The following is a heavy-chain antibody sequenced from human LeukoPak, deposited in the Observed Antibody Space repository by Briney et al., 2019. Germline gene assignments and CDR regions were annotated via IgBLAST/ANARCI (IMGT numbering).Heavy chain of an antibody. CDR2: IKQDGSEK. Sequence: GGSLRLSCAASGFTFSSYSMNWVRQAPGKGLEWVANIKQDGSEKYYVDSVKGRFTISRDNAKNSLYLQMNSLRAEDTAVYYCARAGDYYDSSGYYYETGYYFDYWGQGTLVTVSS. D-gene: IGHD3-22*01. CDR3: ARAGDYYDSSGYYYETGYYFDY. V-gene: IGHV3-7*01. J-gene: IGHJ4*02. CDR1: GFTFSSYS.